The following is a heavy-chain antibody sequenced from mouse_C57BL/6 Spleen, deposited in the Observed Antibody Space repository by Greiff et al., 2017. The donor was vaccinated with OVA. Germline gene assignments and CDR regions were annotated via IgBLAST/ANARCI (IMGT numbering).Heavy chain of an antibody. CDR2: ITPSSGYT. CDR1: GYTFTSYW. D-gene: IGHD1-1*01. V-gene: IGHV1-7*01. CDR3: ARPHYYGSSYDYAMDY. J-gene: IGHJ4*01. Sequence: VQLQQSGAELAKPGASVKLSCKASGYTFTSYWMHWVKQRPGQGLEWIGYITPSSGYTKYNQKFKDKATLTADKSSSTAYMQLNSLTYEDSAVYYCARPHYYGSSYDYAMDYWGQGTSVTVSS.